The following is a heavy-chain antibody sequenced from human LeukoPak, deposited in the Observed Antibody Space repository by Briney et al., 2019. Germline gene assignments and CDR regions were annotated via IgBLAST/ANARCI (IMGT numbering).Heavy chain of an antibody. J-gene: IGHJ4*02. CDR2: IDPSDSYT. CDR1: GYSFTRHW. D-gene: IGHD4-17*01. CDR3: ARESADYGDYPDYFDY. V-gene: IGHV5-10-1*01. Sequence: GESLRISCKGSGYSFTRHWSSWVRQMPGKGLEWMGRIDPSDSYTDYSPSFQGHVNISADKSISTAYLQWTSLKASDTAMYYCARESADYGDYPDYFDYWGQGTLVTVSS.